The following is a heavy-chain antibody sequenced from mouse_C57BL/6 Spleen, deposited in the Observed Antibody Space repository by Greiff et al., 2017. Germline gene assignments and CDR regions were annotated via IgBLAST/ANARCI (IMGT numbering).Heavy chain of an antibody. Sequence: QVQLQQSGPGLVQPSQCLTITCTASGFSLTSYGVHWVRQSQGKGLEWMGVIWSGGNTDYNAAFISRLSISKDNSKSQVFFKMNSLQADDTAMYYCARGWGNYAGCAMDYWGQGTSVTVSS. J-gene: IGHJ4*01. CDR2: IWSGGNT. CDR1: GFSLTSYG. V-gene: IGHV2-2*01. D-gene: IGHD2-1*01. CDR3: ARGWGNYAGCAMDY.